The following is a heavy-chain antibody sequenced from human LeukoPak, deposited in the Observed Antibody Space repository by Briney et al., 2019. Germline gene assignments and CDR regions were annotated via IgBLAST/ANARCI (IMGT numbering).Heavy chain of an antibody. CDR2: IYSGGST. J-gene: IGHJ4*02. Sequence: GGSLRLSCAASGFTVSSNYMSWVRQAPGKGLEWVSVIYSGGSTYYADSEKGRFTISRDNSKNTLYLQMNSLRADDTAVYYCARVRDGDYYDYWGQGTQVTVSS. D-gene: IGHD4-17*01. CDR3: ARVRDGDYYDY. CDR1: GFTVSSNY. V-gene: IGHV3-66*01.